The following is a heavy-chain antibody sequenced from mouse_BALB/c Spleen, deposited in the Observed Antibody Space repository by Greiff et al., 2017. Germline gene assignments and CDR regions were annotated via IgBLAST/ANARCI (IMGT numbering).Heavy chain of an antibody. CDR3: AKIMTPPYITTVVSPYAMDY. J-gene: IGHJ4*01. CDR1: GFSLTSYG. CDR2: IWRGGST. Sequence: VQLQQSGPSLVQPSQSLSITCTVSGFSLTSYGVHWVRQSPGKGLEWLGVIWRGGSTDYNAAFMSRLSITKDNSKSQVFFKMNSLQADDTAIYYCAKIMTPPYITTVVSPYAMDYWGQGTSVTVSS. V-gene: IGHV2-5-1*01. D-gene: IGHD1-1*01.